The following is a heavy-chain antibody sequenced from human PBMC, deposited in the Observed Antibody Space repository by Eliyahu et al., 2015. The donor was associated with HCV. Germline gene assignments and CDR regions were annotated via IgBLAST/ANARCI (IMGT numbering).Heavy chain of an antibody. CDR2: ISGGGGNT. CDR1: GFXFSXYA. Sequence: EVQLLESGGGLVQPGGSLRLSCAASGFXFSXYAMNWVRQAPGKGLEWVSFISGGGGNTYYADSVKGRFTISRDNSNNTLYLQMNSLRAEDTAIYYCAKCDCDYALHYFDYWGQGNLVTVSS. V-gene: IGHV3-23*01. J-gene: IGHJ4*02. CDR3: AKCDCDYALHYFDY. D-gene: IGHD4-17*01.